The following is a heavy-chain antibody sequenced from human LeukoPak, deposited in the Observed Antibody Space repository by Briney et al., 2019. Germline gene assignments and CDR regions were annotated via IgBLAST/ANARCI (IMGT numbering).Heavy chain of an antibody. J-gene: IGHJ4*02. V-gene: IGHV4-39*07. CDR3: ARGRTWWALATDLDY. CDR1: GGSVSSDSYY. Sequence: PSETLSLTCTVSGGSVSSDSYYWGWIRQPPGKGLEYIGSIYYSGITYYTPSLKSRVTISVDTSKNQFSLKLSSVTAADTAVYYCARGRTWWALATDLDYWGQGTLVTVSS. D-gene: IGHD2-8*02. CDR2: IYYSGIT.